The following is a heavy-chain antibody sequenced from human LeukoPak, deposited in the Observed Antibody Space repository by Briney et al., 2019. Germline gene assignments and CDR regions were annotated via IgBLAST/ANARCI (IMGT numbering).Heavy chain of an antibody. CDR2: ISYDGSNK. Sequence: GGSLRLSCAASGFTFSSYAMHWVRQAPGKGLEWVAVISYDGSNKYYADSVKGRFTISRDNSKSTLYLQMNSLRAEDTAVYYCAKDEARAFDPWGQGTLVTVSS. V-gene: IGHV3-30*04. CDR1: GFTFSSYA. D-gene: IGHD3-10*01. CDR3: AKDEARAFDP. J-gene: IGHJ5*02.